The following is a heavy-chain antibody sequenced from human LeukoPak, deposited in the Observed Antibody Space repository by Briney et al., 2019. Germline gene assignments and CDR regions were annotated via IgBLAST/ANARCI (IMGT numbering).Heavy chain of an antibody. CDR1: GFTFSSYA. Sequence: GGSLRLSCAASGFTFSSYAMNWVRQAPGKGLEWVANIKEDGSEKYYVDSVKGRFTISRDNARNLLYLQLNSLRAEDTAVYYCARDKLGYCRSSSCSGSHFDYWGQGTLVTVSS. V-gene: IGHV3-7*03. CDR3: ARDKLGYCRSSSCSGSHFDY. CDR2: IKEDGSEK. D-gene: IGHD2-15*01. J-gene: IGHJ4*02.